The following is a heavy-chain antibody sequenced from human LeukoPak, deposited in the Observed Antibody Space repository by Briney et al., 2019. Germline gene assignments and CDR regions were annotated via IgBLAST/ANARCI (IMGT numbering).Heavy chain of an antibody. J-gene: IGHJ6*03. Sequence: ASVKVSCKASGYTFTSYDINWVRQATGQGLEWMGWINPNSGNTGYAQKFQGRVTITRNTSISTAYMELNSLRSEDTAVYYCAREGTVGATGYYYYYMDVWGKGTTVTVSS. CDR1: GYTFTSYD. CDR3: AREGTVGATGYYYYYMDV. V-gene: IGHV1-8*03. D-gene: IGHD1-26*01. CDR2: INPNSGNT.